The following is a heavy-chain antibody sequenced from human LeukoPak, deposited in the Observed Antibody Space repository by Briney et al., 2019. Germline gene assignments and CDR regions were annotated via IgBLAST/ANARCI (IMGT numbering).Heavy chain of an antibody. J-gene: IGHJ4*02. Sequence: PGGSLRLSCAASGFTFSRYYMHWVRQAPGKGLVWVSRINSDGSSTTYADSVKGRFTVSRDNAKNTLYLQMNSLKVEDTAVYYCTRVFVGDEYSSSGYWGQGTLVTVFS. CDR3: TRVFVGDEYSSSGY. D-gene: IGHD6-13*01. CDR2: INSDGSST. V-gene: IGHV3-74*01. CDR1: GFTFSRYY.